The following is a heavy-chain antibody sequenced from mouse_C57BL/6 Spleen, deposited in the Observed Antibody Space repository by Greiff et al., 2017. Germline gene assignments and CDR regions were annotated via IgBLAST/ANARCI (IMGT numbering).Heavy chain of an antibody. CDR3: ARPHYYGSSWAMDY. D-gene: IGHD1-1*01. J-gene: IGHJ4*01. Sequence: QVQLQQSGAELVRPGSSVKLSCKASGYTFTSYWMHWVKQRPIQGLEWIGNIDPSDSETHYNQKFKDKATLTVDKSSSTAYMQLSSLTSEDSAVYYCARPHYYGSSWAMDYWGQGTSVTVSS. CDR1: GYTFTSYW. V-gene: IGHV1-52*01. CDR2: IDPSDSET.